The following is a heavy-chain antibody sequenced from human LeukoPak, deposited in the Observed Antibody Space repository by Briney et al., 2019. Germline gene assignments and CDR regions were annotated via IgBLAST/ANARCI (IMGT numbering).Heavy chain of an antibody. CDR3: ARHVVSTMAPYYYMDV. D-gene: IGHD5/OR15-5a*01. CDR2: IYHSGST. V-gene: IGHV4-38-2*02. Sequence: SETLSLTCTVSGYSISSGYYWGWIRQPPGKGLEWIGNIYHSGSTYYNPSLKSRVTISVDTSKNQFSLKLSSVTAADTAVYYCARHVVSTMAPYYYMDVWGKGTTVTVSS. J-gene: IGHJ6*03. CDR1: GYSISSGYY.